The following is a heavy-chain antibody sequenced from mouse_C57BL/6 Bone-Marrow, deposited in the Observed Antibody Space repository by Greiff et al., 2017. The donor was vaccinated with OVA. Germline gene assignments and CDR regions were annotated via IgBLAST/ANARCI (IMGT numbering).Heavy chain of an antibody. V-gene: IGHV1-52*01. CDR2: IDPSDSEP. CDR1: GYTFTSYW. CDR3: EAMDY. Sequence: VQLQQSGAELVRPGSSVKLSCKASGYTFTSYWMHWVKQRPIQGLEWIGNIDPSDSEPHYNQKFKDKATLTVDKSSSTAYMQLSSLTSEDSAVYYCEAMDYWGQGTSVTVSS. J-gene: IGHJ4*01.